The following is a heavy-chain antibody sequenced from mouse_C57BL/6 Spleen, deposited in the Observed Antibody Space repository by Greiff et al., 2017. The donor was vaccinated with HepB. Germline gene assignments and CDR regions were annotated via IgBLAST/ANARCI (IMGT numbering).Heavy chain of an antibody. Sequence: EVKLMESGPGLVKPSQSLSLTCSVTGYSITSGYYWNWIRQFPGNKLEWMGYISYDGSNNYNPSLKNRISITRDTSKNQFFLKLNSVTTEDTATYYCAQDDYYGSSYVFYWYFDVWGTGTTVTVSS. D-gene: IGHD1-1*01. V-gene: IGHV3-6*01. CDR3: AQDDYYGSSYVFYWYFDV. CDR2: ISYDGSN. CDR1: GYSITSGYY. J-gene: IGHJ1*03.